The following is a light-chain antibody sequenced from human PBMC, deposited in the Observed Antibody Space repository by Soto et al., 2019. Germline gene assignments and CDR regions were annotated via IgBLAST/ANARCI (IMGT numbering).Light chain of an antibody. CDR3: SSCTSSSTLA. CDR1: SSDVGGYNY. Sequence: QSVLTQPASVAGSPGRWITISCTGTSSDVGGYNYVSWYQQHPGKAPKLIIFEVSNRPSGVSPRFSGSKSGNTASLTISGLQAEDEADYYCSSCTSSSTLAFGGGTKLTVL. J-gene: IGLJ3*02. V-gene: IGLV2-14*01. CDR2: EVS.